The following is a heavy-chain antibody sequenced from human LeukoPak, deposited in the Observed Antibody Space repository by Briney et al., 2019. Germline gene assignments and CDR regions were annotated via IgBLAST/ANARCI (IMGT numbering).Heavy chain of an antibody. V-gene: IGHV4-30-4*08. Sequence: PSQTLSLTCTVSGGSISSGDYYWGWIRQPPGKGLEWIGYIYYSGSTYYNPSLKSRVTISVDTSKNQFSLKLSSVTAADTAVYYCASITTVTTYYYYYYYMDVWGKGTTVTVSS. J-gene: IGHJ6*03. CDR2: IYYSGST. D-gene: IGHD4-11*01. CDR3: ASITTVTTYYYYYYYMDV. CDR1: GGSISSGDYY.